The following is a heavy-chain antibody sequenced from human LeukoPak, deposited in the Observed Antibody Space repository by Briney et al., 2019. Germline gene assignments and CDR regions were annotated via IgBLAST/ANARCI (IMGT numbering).Heavy chain of an antibody. CDR1: GFTFSSYA. J-gene: IGHJ4*02. D-gene: IGHD2-21*02. V-gene: IGHV3-30-3*01. CDR2: ISYDGSNK. CDR3: ARVIMTGARGDYYFGY. Sequence: GRSLRLSCAASGFTFSSYAMHWVRQPPGKRLEGVAVISYDGSNKYYADSVKGRFTISRDNSKNTLYLQMNSLRAEDTAVYYCARVIMTGARGDYYFGYWGQGTLVTVSS.